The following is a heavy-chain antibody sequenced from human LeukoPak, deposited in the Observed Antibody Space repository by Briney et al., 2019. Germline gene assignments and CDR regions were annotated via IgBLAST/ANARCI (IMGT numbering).Heavy chain of an antibody. CDR2: ISSSSSYI. V-gene: IGHV3-21*01. CDR1: GFTFSSYA. J-gene: IGHJ4*02. D-gene: IGHD1-14*01. Sequence: GGSLRLSCAASGFTFSSYAMYWVRQAPGKGLEWVSSISSSSSYIYYADSVKGRFTISRDNAKNSLYLQMNSLRAEDTAVYYCAREVSYYFDYWGQGTLVTVSS. CDR3: AREVSYYFDY.